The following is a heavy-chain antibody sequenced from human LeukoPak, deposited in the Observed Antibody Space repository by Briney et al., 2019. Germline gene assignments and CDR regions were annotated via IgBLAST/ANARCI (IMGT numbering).Heavy chain of an antibody. J-gene: IGHJ4*02. CDR2: INPNIGET. Sequence: ASVKVSCKTSGYTFTDYYIHWVRQAPGQGLEWMGWINPNIGETKSAQKFQGRGAMTGDTSISTAYMELSRGTSDETAVYFYARERDYSNTERGFDYWGQGTLVTVSS. CDR1: GYTFTDYY. CDR3: ARERDYSNTERGFDY. D-gene: IGHD4-11*01. V-gene: IGHV1-2*02.